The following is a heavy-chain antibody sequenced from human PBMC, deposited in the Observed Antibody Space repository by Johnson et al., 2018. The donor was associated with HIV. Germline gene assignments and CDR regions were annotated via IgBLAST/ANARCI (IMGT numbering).Heavy chain of an antibody. V-gene: IGHV3-30*03. CDR1: GFTFGSYG. J-gene: IGHJ3*02. D-gene: IGHD6-19*01. Sequence: VQVVESGGGVVQPGRSLRLSCAASGFTFGSYGMHWVRQAPGKGLEWVAVISYDGSNKYSADSVKGRFTISRDDSKNTLYLQMNSLIPEDTAVYYCARVRRSCWYDNDAFDIWGQGTMVTVSS. CDR3: ARVRRSCWYDNDAFDI. CDR2: ISYDGSNK.